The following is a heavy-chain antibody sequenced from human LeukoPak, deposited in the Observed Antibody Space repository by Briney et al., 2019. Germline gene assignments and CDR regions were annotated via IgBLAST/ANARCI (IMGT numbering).Heavy chain of an antibody. CDR2: ISAYNGNT. J-gene: IGHJ3*02. Sequence: ASVKVSCKASGYTFTSYGISWVRQAPGQGLEWMGWISAYNGNTNYAQKLQGRVIMTTDTSTSTAHMELRSLRSDDTAVYYCARDTDGSSTTHDAFDIWGQGTMVTVSS. CDR1: GYTFTSYG. V-gene: IGHV1-18*01. CDR3: ARDTDGSSTTHDAFDI. D-gene: IGHD2-2*01.